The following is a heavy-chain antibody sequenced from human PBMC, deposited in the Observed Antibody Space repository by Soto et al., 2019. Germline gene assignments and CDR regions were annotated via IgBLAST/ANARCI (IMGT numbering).Heavy chain of an antibody. CDR1: GFTFSSEY. J-gene: IGHJ4*02. D-gene: IGHD6-13*01. Sequence: EVQLVESGGALVQPGGSLRLSCVASGFTFSSEYMSWVRQAPGKGLEWVGNINQDGSEIYCLDSVKGRFTISRDNAKRSVFLQMNSMRADDTDVYYCATIAAVGFDCWGQGTLVTVSS. CDR3: ATIAAVGFDC. V-gene: IGHV3-7*02. CDR2: INQDGSEI.